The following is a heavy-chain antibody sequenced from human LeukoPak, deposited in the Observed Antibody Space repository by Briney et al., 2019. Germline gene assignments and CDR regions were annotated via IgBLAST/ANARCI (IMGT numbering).Heavy chain of an antibody. CDR2: IWYDGTNK. D-gene: IGHD6-13*01. V-gene: IGHV3-30*02. CDR3: AKEPSSGYIFDY. Sequence: PGGSLRLSCAASGFTFSSYGMHWVRQAPGKGLEWVAFIWYDGTNKYYADSVEGRFTISRDNSKNTLYLQMNSLRAEDTAVYYCAKEPSSGYIFDYWGQGTLVTVSS. J-gene: IGHJ4*02. CDR1: GFTFSSYG.